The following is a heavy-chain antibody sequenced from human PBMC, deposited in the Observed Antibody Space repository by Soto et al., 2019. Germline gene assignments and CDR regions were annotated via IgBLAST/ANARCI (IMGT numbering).Heavy chain of an antibody. CDR2: ISGSGAGT. Sequence: EVQLLESGGGLVQPRGSLRLSCAASGFTLSTYAMSWVRQAPGKALQWVSVISGSGAGTYYADSVKGRFTISRDNSKNTLYLQMDSLRAEDTAVYYCATVPVFAAVYFDYWGQGTLVTVS. CDR3: ATVPVFAAVYFDY. D-gene: IGHD6-13*01. J-gene: IGHJ4*02. CDR1: GFTLSTYA. V-gene: IGHV3-23*01.